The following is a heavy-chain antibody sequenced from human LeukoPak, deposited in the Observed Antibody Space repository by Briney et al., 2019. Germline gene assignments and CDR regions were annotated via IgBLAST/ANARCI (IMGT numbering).Heavy chain of an antibody. J-gene: IGHJ6*02. CDR1: GFSLNNYG. CDR3: ARTVPDYYYGMDV. V-gene: IGHV3-30*03. CDR2: ISYDGNNK. Sequence: GSLRLSCAASGFSLNNYGMHWVRQALGKGLEWVALISYDGNNKYYADSVKGRFTISRDNSKNTLYLQMNSLRAEDTAVYYCARTVPDYYYGMDVWGQGTSVTVSS.